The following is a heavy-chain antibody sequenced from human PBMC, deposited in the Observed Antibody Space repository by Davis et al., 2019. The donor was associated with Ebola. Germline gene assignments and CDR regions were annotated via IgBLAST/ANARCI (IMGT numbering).Heavy chain of an antibody. CDR2: INPNSGGT. Sequence: ASVKVSCKTFGYTFTDYYIHWVRQAPGQGLEWMGWINPNSGGTNYAQKFQGRVTMTRDTSISTAYMELSRLRSDDTAVYYCARVEGDIVVVVAAFDYWGQGTLVTVSS. CDR3: ARVEGDIVVVVAAFDY. V-gene: IGHV1-2*02. CDR1: GYTFTDYY. J-gene: IGHJ4*02. D-gene: IGHD2-15*01.